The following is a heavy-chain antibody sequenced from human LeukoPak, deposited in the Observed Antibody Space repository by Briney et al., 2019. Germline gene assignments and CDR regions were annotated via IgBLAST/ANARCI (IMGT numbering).Heavy chain of an antibody. D-gene: IGHD3-3*01. CDR1: GYTFTGYY. CDR2: INPNSGGT. CDR3: ARVVFYDFWSGYGLEYFDY. Sequence: ASVKVSCKASGYTFTGYYMHWVRQAPGQGLEWMGWINPNSGGTNYAQKFQGRVTMTRDTSISTAYMELSRLRSDDTAVYYCARVVFYDFWSGYGLEYFDYWGQGTLVTVSS. V-gene: IGHV1-2*02. J-gene: IGHJ4*02.